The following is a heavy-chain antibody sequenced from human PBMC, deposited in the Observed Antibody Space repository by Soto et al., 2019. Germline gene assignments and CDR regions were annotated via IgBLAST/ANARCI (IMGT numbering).Heavy chain of an antibody. J-gene: IGHJ4*02. CDR2: ISGSGGST. V-gene: IGHV3-23*01. Sequence: GGSLRLSCAASGFTFSSYAMSWVRQAPGKGLEWVSAISGSGGSTYYADSVKGRFTTSRDNSKNTLYLQMNSIRAEDTAVYYCTKDSSLTYYDFWSGYYQPYYFDYWGQGTLVTVSS. CDR1: GFTFSSYA. CDR3: TKDSSLTYYDFWSGYYQPYYFDY. D-gene: IGHD3-3*01.